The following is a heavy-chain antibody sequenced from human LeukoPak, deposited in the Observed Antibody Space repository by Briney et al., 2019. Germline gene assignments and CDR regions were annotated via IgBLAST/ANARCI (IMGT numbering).Heavy chain of an antibody. CDR3: AKDTSLVYGCYYDSSGYYYGGYFDY. CDR2: IWYDGSNK. D-gene: IGHD3-22*01. J-gene: IGHJ4*02. CDR1: GFTFSSYG. Sequence: PGRSLRLSCAASGFTFSSYGMHWVRQAPGKGLEWVAVIWYDGSNKYYADSVKGRFTISRDNSKNTLYLQMNSLRAEDTAAYYCAKDTSLVYGCYYDSSGYYYGGYFDYWGQGTLVTVSS. V-gene: IGHV3-33*06.